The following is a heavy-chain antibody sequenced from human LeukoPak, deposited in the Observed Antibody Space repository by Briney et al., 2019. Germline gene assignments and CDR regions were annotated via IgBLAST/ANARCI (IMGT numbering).Heavy chain of an antibody. CDR2: IIPIFGTA. V-gene: IGHV1-69*13. Sequence: ASVKVSCKASGGTFSSYAISWVRQAPGQGLEWMGGIIPIFGTANYAQKFQGRVTITADESTSTAYMELSSLRSEDTAVYHCARVSVDLYSSGWYPSGYPNYYFDYWGQGTLVTVSS. J-gene: IGHJ4*02. CDR3: ARVSVDLYSSGWYPSGYPNYYFDY. D-gene: IGHD6-19*01. CDR1: GGTFSSYA.